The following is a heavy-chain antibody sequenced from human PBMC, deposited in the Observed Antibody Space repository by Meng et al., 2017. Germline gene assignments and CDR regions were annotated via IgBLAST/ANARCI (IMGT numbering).Heavy chain of an antibody. J-gene: IGHJ5*02. CDR3: ASLRIAVAGINWFDP. CDR2: IYYSGST. V-gene: IGHV4-39*07. Sequence: QPQLHGSGPGLVEPSETLSLTCTVSGGSISSSSYYWGWIRQHPGKGLEWIGSIYYSGSTYYNPSLKSRVTISVDTSKNQFSLKLSSVTAADTAVYYCASLRIAVAGINWFDPWGQGTLVTVSS. CDR1: GGSISSSSYY. D-gene: IGHD6-19*01.